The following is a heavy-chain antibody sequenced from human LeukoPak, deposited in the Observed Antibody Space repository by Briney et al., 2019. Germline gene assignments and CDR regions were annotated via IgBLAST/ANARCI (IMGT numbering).Heavy chain of an antibody. V-gene: IGHV1-46*01. CDR1: GYTFTSNY. D-gene: IGHD5-24*01. Sequence: GASVKVSCKAFGYTFTSNYMHWVRQTPGQAPEWMRVISPSGGSTTYARKFQGRVTLTRDMSTSTDYLELSSLRSEDTAVYYCARDNSVRDEAWWFNPWGQGTLVTVSS. CDR2: ISPSGGST. CDR3: ARDNSVRDEAWWFNP. J-gene: IGHJ5*02.